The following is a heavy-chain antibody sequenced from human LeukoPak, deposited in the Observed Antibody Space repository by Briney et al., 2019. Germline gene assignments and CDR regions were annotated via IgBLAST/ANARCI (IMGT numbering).Heavy chain of an antibody. CDR1: GYTFTGYY. CDR3: ATVYSSGWNFHY. CDR2: INPNSGGT. Sequence: ASVKVSCKASGYTFTGYYMHWVRQAPGQGLEWMGWINPNSGGTNYAQNFQGRVTLTRDTSISTAYMDLTRLGSDDTAVYYCATVYSSGWNFHYWGQGTLVAVSS. J-gene: IGHJ4*02. V-gene: IGHV1-2*02. D-gene: IGHD6-19*01.